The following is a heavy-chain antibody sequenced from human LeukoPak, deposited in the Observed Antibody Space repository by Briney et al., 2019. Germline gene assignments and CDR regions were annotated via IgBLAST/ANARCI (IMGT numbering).Heavy chain of an antibody. CDR1: GFTFSAYV. J-gene: IGHJ4*02. CDR2: IGSTGVTT. Sequence: GGSLRLSCAASGFTFSAYVMTWVRQAPGKGLEWVSTIGSTGVTTFYADSVKGRFTISRDNSINTLYLQMSSLRAEDTAVYYCAKYITTGATRFFDSWGQGTLVTVSS. V-gene: IGHV3-23*01. CDR3: AKYITTGATRFFDS. D-gene: IGHD4/OR15-4a*01.